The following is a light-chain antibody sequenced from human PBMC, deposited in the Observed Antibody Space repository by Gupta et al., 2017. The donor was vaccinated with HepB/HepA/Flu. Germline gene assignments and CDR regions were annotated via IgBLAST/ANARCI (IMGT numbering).Light chain of an antibody. CDR1: QSVSSSY. CDR3: QQYGSSPGT. Sequence: IVLTQSPGTLSLSLGERATLSCRASQSVSSSYLAWYQQKPGQAPRLLIYGASSRATGIPDRFSGSGSGTDFTLTISRLEPEDFAVYYCQQYGSSPGTFGQGTKVEIK. J-gene: IGKJ1*01. CDR2: GAS. V-gene: IGKV3-20*01.